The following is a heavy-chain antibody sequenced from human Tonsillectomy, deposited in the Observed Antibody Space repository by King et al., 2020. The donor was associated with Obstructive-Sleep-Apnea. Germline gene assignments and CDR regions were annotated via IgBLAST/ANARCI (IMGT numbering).Heavy chain of an antibody. D-gene: IGHD2-15*01. Sequence: PLQESGPGLVKPSQTLSLTCTVSGGSISSGGYYWSWIRQHPGKGLEWIGYIYYSGSTYYNPSLKSRVTISVDTSKNQFSLKLSSVTAADTAVYYCARQPRAGGSYLLDYWGQGTLVTVSS. CDR1: GGSISSGGYY. V-gene: IGHV4-31*03. J-gene: IGHJ4*02. CDR2: IYYSGST. CDR3: ARQPRAGGSYLLDY.